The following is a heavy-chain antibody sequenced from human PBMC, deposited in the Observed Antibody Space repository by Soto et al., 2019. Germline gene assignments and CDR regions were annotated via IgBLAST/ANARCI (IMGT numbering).Heavy chain of an antibody. Sequence: QTLSLTCAISGDSVSSNSAAWNWIRQSPSRGLEWLGRTYYRSKWYNDYALSVKSRIIINPDTSKNQFSLQLKSVTPEDTAVYYCARVRGAVATKKTHYYYYYGMDVWGQGTTVTVS. D-gene: IGHD6-19*01. V-gene: IGHV6-1*01. J-gene: IGHJ6*02. CDR1: GDSVSSNSAA. CDR2: TYYRSKWYN. CDR3: ARVRGAVATKKTHYYYYYGMDV.